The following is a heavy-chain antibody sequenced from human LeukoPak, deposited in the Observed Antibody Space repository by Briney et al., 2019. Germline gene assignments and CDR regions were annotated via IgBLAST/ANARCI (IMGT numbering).Heavy chain of an antibody. V-gene: IGHV1-69*06. CDR3: ARAITMVRGVIHWFDP. Sequence: SVKVSCKASGGTFRSYAISWVRQAPGQGLEWMGGIIPIFGTANYAQKFQGRVTITADKSTSTAYMELSSLRSEDTAVYYCARAITMVRGVIHWFDPWGQGTLVTVSS. D-gene: IGHD3-10*01. CDR1: GGTFRSYA. J-gene: IGHJ5*02. CDR2: IIPIFGTA.